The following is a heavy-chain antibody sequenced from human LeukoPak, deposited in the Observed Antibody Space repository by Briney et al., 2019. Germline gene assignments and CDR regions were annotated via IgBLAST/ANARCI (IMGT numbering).Heavy chain of an antibody. V-gene: IGHV4-59*01. CDR3: ARGNDILTGYYPFDY. D-gene: IGHD3-9*01. Sequence: GSLRLSCAASGFTFSSYWMSWIRQPPGKGLEWIGYIYYSGSTNYNPSLKSRVTISVDTSKNQFSLNLSSVTAADTAVYYCARGNDILTGYYPFDYWGQGTLVTVSS. CDR1: GFTFSSYW. CDR2: IYYSGST. J-gene: IGHJ4*02.